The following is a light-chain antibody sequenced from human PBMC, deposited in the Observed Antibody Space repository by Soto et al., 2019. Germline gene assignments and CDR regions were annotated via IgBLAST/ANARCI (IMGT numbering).Light chain of an antibody. J-gene: IGKJ2*01. V-gene: IGKV1-5*03. CDR2: KAS. CDR1: QSISSW. CDR3: QQYNSYSQYT. Sequence: DIPMTQSPSTLSASVGDRVTITCRASQSISSWLAWYQQKPGKAPKLLIYKASSLESGVPSRFSGSGSGTEFTPTISSLQPDDFATYYCQQYNSYSQYTFGQGTKLESK.